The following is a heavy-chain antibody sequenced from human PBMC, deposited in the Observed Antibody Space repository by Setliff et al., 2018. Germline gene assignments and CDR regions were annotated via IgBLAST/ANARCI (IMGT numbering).Heavy chain of an antibody. V-gene: IGHV3-48*01. Sequence: GGSLRLSCAASGFTFSSYSMNWVRQAPGKGLEWVSYISSSSSTIYYADSVKGRFTISRDNAKNSLYLQMNSLRAEDTAVYYCARDKPIRDGYKRPPYYYGMDVWGQGTTVTVSS. CDR2: ISSSSSTI. J-gene: IGHJ6*02. CDR1: GFTFSSYS. CDR3: ARDKPIRDGYKRPPYYYGMDV. D-gene: IGHD5-12*01.